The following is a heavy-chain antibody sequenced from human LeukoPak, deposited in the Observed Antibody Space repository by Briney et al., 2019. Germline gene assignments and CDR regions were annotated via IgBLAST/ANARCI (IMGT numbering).Heavy chain of an antibody. D-gene: IGHD6-19*01. CDR1: GFTFSSYA. V-gene: IGHV3-7*01. Sequence: GGSLRLSCAASGFTFSSYAMSWVRQAPGKGLEWVANIKQDGSEKYYVDSVKGRFTISRDNAKNSLYLQMNSLRAEDTAVYYCAKDRIAVAGTPASFDIWGQGTMVTVSS. CDR2: IKQDGSEK. J-gene: IGHJ3*02. CDR3: AKDRIAVAGTPASFDI.